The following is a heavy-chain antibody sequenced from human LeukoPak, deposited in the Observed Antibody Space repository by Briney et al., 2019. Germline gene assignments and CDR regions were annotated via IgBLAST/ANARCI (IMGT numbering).Heavy chain of an antibody. CDR2: IYPGDPDT. V-gene: IGHV5-51*01. Sequence: GESLKISCKGSGSRFTSYWIGWVRPMPGKGLEWMGIIYPGDPDTRYSPSFQGQVTISADKSISTAYLQWSSLKASDTAMYYCARSYYIVVVPAAMGEYYFDYWGQGTLVTVSS. D-gene: IGHD2-2*01. CDR3: ARSYYIVVVPAAMGEYYFDY. CDR1: GSRFTSYW. J-gene: IGHJ4*02.